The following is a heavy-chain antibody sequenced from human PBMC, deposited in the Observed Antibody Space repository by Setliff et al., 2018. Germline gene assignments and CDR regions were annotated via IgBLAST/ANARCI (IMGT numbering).Heavy chain of an antibody. Sequence: SETLSLTCTVSGASVRSHYWSWIRQSPEKGLEWIGFIFYSGDTKSNPSLKSRVTMSVDTSKNQFSLKLSSVTAADTAVYYCARDRTYYGSGTYTRYFDYWGQGTLVTVSS. V-gene: IGHV4-59*02. J-gene: IGHJ4*02. CDR1: GASVRSHY. D-gene: IGHD3-10*01. CDR2: IFYSGDT. CDR3: ARDRTYYGSGTYTRYFDY.